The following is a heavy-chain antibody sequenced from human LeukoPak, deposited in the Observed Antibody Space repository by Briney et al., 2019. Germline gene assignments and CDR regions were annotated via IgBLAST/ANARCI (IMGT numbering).Heavy chain of an antibody. CDR2: MYLSGTT. CDR1: GDSINSLDL. D-gene: IGHD3-16*01. CDR3: AKSGDYLWDY. Sequence: SGTLSLTCTVSGDSINSLDLWSWVRQPPGKGLEWIGEMYLSGTTHSNPSVKSRVTISIDKSNNQFSLNLNSVTAADTAVYYCAKSGDYLWDYWGQGTLVTVSS. V-gene: IGHV4-4*02. J-gene: IGHJ4*02.